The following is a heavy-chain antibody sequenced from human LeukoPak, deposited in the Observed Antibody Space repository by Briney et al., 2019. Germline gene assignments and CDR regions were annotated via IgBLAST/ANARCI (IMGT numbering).Heavy chain of an antibody. CDR1: GGSISSGDYY. V-gene: IGHV4-30-4*01. CDR3: ARERTYYDFWSGYDAFDI. J-gene: IGHJ3*02. D-gene: IGHD3-3*01. CDR2: IYYSGST. Sequence: SETLSLTCTVSGGSISSGDYYWSWIRQPPGKGLEWIGYIYYSGSTYYNPSLKSRVTISVDTSKNQFSLKLSSVTAADTAVYYCARERTYYDFWSGYDAFDIWGQGTMVTVSS.